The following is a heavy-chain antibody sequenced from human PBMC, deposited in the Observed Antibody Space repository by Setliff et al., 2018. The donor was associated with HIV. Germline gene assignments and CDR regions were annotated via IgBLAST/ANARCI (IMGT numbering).Heavy chain of an antibody. CDR2: IRSKAYGGTT. J-gene: IGHJ3*02. CDR3: TRDKGNAFDI. CDR1: GFTFGDYA. V-gene: IGHV3-49*04. Sequence: GGSLRLSCTASGFTFGDYAMSWVRQAPGKGLEWVGFIRSKAYGGTTEYAASVKDRFTVSRDDSKSIAYLQINSLKTEDTAVYYCTRDKGNAFDIWGQGTMVTV.